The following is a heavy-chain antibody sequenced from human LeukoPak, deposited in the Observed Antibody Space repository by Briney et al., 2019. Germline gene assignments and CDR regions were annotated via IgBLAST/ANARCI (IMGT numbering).Heavy chain of an antibody. CDR1: GFTFSNYA. Sequence: GRSLRLSCAASGFTFSNYAMHWVRQAPGKGLQWVAGISYDAGSQFHADSVEGRFTISRDNSKSTLYLQMNGLRAEDTAVYFCARDYSTGYFYFDYWGQGTLVTVSS. D-gene: IGHD3-22*01. J-gene: IGHJ4*02. CDR2: ISYDAGSQ. V-gene: IGHV3-30*01. CDR3: ARDYSTGYFYFDY.